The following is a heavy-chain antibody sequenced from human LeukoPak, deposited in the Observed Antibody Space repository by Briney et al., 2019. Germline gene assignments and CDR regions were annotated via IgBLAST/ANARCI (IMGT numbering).Heavy chain of an antibody. J-gene: IGHJ6*03. CDR3: ARAVMVRGVIITYYYYYYYMDV. CDR2: INPGGDNT. D-gene: IGHD3-10*01. CDR1: GYTFTNYY. Sequence: ASVRVSCKASGYTFTNYYIHWVRQAPGQGLEWMGLINPGGDNTDYAQNFQGRVTMTRDTSTSTAYMELRSLRSDDTAVYYCARAVMVRGVIITYYYYYYYMDVWGKGTTVTISS. V-gene: IGHV1-46*01.